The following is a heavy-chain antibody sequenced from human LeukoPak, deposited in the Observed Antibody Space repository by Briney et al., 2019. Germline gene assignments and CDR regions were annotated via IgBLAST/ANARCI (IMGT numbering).Heavy chain of an antibody. CDR3: AKFGYDILTGYQD. CDR2: ISSSSSYI. CDR1: GFTFSSYS. J-gene: IGHJ4*02. V-gene: IGHV3-21*01. D-gene: IGHD3-9*01. Sequence: GGSLRLSCAASGFTFSSYSMNWVRQAPGKGLEWVSSISSSSSYIYYADSVKGRFTISRDNAKNTLYLQMNSLRAEDTAVYYCAKFGYDILTGYQDWGQGTLVTVSS.